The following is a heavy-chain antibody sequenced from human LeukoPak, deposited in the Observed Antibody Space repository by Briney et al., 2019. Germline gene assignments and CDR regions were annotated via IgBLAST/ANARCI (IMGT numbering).Heavy chain of an antibody. CDR1: GYTFTGYY. Sequence: ASVKVSCKASGYTFTGYYMHWVRQAPGQGLEWMGWINPNSGGTNYAQKFQGRVTMTRDTSISTPYMELSRLRSDDTAVYYCARVRGGFYSSGWEVGLDYWGQGTLVTVSS. J-gene: IGHJ4*02. V-gene: IGHV1-2*02. CDR3: ARVRGGFYSSGWEVGLDY. CDR2: INPNSGGT. D-gene: IGHD6-19*01.